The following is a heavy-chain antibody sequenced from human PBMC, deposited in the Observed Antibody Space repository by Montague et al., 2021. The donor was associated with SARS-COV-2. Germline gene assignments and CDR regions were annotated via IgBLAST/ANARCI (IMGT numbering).Heavy chain of an antibody. CDR3: ARQLAGFWSGYFDY. CDR1: GGSISSGSYY. CDR2: MYTSGST. J-gene: IGHJ4*02. V-gene: IGHV4-61*02. Sequence: TLSLTCTVSGGSISSGSYYWSWIRQPAGKGLEWIERMYTSGSTNYNPSLKSRVTISVDTSKNQFSLKLSSVTAADTAVYYCARQLAGFWSGYFDYWGQGTLVTVSS. D-gene: IGHD3-3*01.